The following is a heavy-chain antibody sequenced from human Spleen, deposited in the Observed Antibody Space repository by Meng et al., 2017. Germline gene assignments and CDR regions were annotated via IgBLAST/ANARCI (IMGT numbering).Heavy chain of an antibody. D-gene: IGHD4-11*01. J-gene: IGHJ4*02. V-gene: IGHV4-34*01. Sequence: QVLAKQSGVGLSNPSQSLLRSCLCSVRSFSYYCWSLSSQPPGKGLEWSGEINHSGSTNYNPSIESRATISVDTSQNNLSLKLSSVTAADSAVYYCARGPTTMAHDFDYWGQGTLVTVSS. CDR2: INHSGST. CDR3: ARGPTTMAHDFDY. CDR1: VRSFSYYC.